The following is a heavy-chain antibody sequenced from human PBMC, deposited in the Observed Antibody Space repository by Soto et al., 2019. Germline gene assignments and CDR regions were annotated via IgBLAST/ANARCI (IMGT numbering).Heavy chain of an antibody. CDR3: ARGWVNYGPLDF. V-gene: IGHV4-61*01. CDR2: IYYSGST. D-gene: IGHD3-10*01. J-gene: IGHJ4*02. Sequence: SETLSLTCTSSGCSVSSGSYYWSWIRQPPGKGLEWIGYIYYSGSTNYNPSLKSRITVNPDTSNNQFSLQLNSVTPDDTAVYYCARGWVNYGPLDFWSQGALVTVSS. CDR1: GCSVSSGSYY.